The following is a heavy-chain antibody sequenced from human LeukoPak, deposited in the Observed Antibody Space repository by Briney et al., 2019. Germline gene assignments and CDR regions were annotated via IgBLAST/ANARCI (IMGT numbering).Heavy chain of an antibody. J-gene: IGHJ4*02. CDR1: GFTFSSYS. CDR2: ISGGSSTI. Sequence: GGSLRLSCAASGFTFSSYSMNWVRQAPGKGLEGVSYISGGSSTIYHADSVKGRFTISRDDAKNTLDLQMNSLRDEDTAVYYCAREGDSSGPSVGLDYWGQGTLVTVSS. V-gene: IGHV3-48*02. D-gene: IGHD3-22*01. CDR3: AREGDSSGPSVGLDY.